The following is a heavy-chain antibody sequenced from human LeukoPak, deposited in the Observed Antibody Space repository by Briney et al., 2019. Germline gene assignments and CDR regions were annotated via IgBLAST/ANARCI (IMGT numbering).Heavy chain of an antibody. CDR2: INPNSGGT. CDR3: ARDDSGWASGGYLD. J-gene: IGHJ4*02. Sequence: PSVKVSCKASGYTFTGYYMHWVRQAPGPGLEWMGRINPNSGGTNYAQTCPCRVTMTRHTSISTAYMELSRLRSDATDVYYCARDDSGWASGGYLDWGQGTLVTVSS. D-gene: IGHD3-22*01. V-gene: IGHV1-2*05. CDR1: GYTFTGYY.